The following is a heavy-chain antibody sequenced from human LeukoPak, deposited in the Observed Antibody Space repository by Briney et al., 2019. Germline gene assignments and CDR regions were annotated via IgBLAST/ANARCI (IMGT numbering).Heavy chain of an antibody. V-gene: IGHV4-4*07. CDR1: GRSISSYY. CDR2: IYTSGST. D-gene: IGHD3-22*01. CDR3: ARGLGGWLFDY. J-gene: IGHJ4*02. Sequence: PSETLSLTCTVSGRSISSYYWSWIRQPAGKGLEWIGRIYTSGSTNYNPSLKSRVTMSVDTSKNQFSLKLSTVTPADTAVYNCARGLGGWLFDYWGEGTLVTVSS.